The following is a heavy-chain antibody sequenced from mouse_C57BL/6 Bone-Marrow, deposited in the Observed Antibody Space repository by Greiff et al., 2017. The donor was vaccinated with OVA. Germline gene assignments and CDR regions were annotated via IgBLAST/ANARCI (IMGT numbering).Heavy chain of an antibody. CDR3: TPLYDGYHWYFDV. V-gene: IGHV14-4*01. Sequence: VQLQQSGAELVRPGASVKLSCTASGFNIKDDYMHWVKQRPEQGLEWIGWIDPENGDTEYASKFQGKATITADTSSNTAYLPLSSLTSEDTAVYYCTPLYDGYHWYFDVWGTGTTVTVSS. CDR1: GFNIKDDY. D-gene: IGHD2-3*01. CDR2: IDPENGDT. J-gene: IGHJ1*03.